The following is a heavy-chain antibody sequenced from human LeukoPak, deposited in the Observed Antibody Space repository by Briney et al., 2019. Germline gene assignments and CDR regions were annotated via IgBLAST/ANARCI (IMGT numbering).Heavy chain of an antibody. Sequence: GGSLRLSCAASGFTFSSYSMNWVRQAPGKGLEWVSYISSSSSTIYYADSVKGRFTIFRDNAKNSLYLQMNSLRAEDTAVYYCARERWGGEIDYWGQGTLVTVSS. J-gene: IGHJ4*02. CDR2: ISSSSSTI. V-gene: IGHV3-48*01. D-gene: IGHD5-24*01. CDR3: ARERWGGEIDY. CDR1: GFTFSSYS.